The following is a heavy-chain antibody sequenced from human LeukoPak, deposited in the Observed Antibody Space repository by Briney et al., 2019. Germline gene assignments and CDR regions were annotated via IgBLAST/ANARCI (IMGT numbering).Heavy chain of an antibody. D-gene: IGHD5-24*01. CDR3: ARDRRDGYNVLDY. CDR2: MKQDGSEK. Sequence: GGSLRLSCAASEFSFSTYWMTWVRQAPGKGLEWVANMKQDGSEKYYVDSVKGRFTISRDNAKNSLYLEMNSLRAEDTAMYYCARDRRDGYNVLDYWGQGTLVTVSS. V-gene: IGHV3-7*01. CDR1: EFSFSTYW. J-gene: IGHJ4*02.